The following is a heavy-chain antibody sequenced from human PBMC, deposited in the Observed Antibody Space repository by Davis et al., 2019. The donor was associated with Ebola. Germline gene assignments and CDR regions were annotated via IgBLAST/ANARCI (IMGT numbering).Heavy chain of an antibody. V-gene: IGHV1-18*01. Sequence: ASVKVSCKASGYTFTSYAMHWVRQAPGQGLEWRGWITAYKGNTNYAQKLQGRVTMTTDTSTSTASMELRSLSSDDTAVYYCARVRLGHFDYWGQGTLVTVSS. CDR2: ITAYKGNT. D-gene: IGHD6-6*01. CDR1: GYTFTSYA. CDR3: ARVRLGHFDY. J-gene: IGHJ4*02.